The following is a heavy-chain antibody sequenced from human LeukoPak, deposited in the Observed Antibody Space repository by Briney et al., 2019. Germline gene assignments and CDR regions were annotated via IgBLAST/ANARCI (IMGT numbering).Heavy chain of an antibody. V-gene: IGHV3-23*01. J-gene: IGHJ4*02. CDR1: GFTFSSYA. D-gene: IGHD5-24*01. CDR3: AKVTDGYNFFDY. Sequence: GGSLRLSCAASGFTFSSYAMSWVRQPPGKGLEWVSTVSVGGGYTYYAHSVEGRLTISRDNYKNTLYLQMSSLRAEDTAIYYCAKVTDGYNFFDYWGQGTLVTVSS. CDR2: VSVGGGYT.